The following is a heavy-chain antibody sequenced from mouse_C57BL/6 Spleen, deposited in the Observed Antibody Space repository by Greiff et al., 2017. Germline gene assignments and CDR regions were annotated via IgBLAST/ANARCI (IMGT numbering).Heavy chain of an antibody. CDR2: ISSGSSTI. D-gene: IGHD1-1*01. Sequence: EVQGVESGGGLVKPGGSLKLSCAASGFTFSDYGMHWVRQAPEKGLEWVAYISSGSSTIYYADTVKGRFTISRDNAKNTLFLQMTSLRSEDTAMYYCASTVVAGDYAMDYWGQGTSVTVSS. V-gene: IGHV5-17*01. CDR3: ASTVVAGDYAMDY. CDR1: GFTFSDYG. J-gene: IGHJ4*01.